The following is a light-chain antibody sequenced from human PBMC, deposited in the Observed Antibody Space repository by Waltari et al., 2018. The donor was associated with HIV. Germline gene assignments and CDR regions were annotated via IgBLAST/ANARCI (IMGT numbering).Light chain of an antibody. CDR1: QTLLYSDGYKY. Sequence: IVMTQSPLSLPVTHGESASISCRSSQTLLYSDGYKYLDWYQQKPGQSPRLLIYKTSNRASGVSDRFSGSASGTDFTLRISRVEAEDVGVYYCMQALQAYSFGQGTKLEIK. CDR2: KTS. J-gene: IGKJ2*01. V-gene: IGKV2-28*01. CDR3: MQALQAYS.